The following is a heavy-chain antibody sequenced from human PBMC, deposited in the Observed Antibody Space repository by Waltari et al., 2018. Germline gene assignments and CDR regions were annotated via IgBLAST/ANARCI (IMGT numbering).Heavy chain of an antibody. J-gene: IGHJ4*02. CDR3: ARVATGIIDY. CDR2: MYPNSGNK. CDR1: GYTFTSYD. D-gene: IGHD5-12*01. V-gene: IGHV1-8*02. Sequence: QVQLVQSGAEVQKPGSSVKVSCKPSGYTFTSYDINWVRQAPGQGGEWMGWMYPNSGNKGYKQKWKGRVTMTRNTAKSKAYMELSRLGAEDTAVYYCARVATGIIDYRGQGTLVTVSA.